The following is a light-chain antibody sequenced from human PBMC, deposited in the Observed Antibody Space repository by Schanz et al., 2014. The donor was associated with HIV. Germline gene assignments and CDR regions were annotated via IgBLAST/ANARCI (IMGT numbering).Light chain of an antibody. J-gene: IGKJ1*01. CDR2: GAS. CDR3: QQYNTWPRT. Sequence: EIVMTQSPATLSVSAGERATLSCRARQNVITSLAWYQQKAGHAPRLLIYGASTRATGVPARFSGSGSGTEFTLTITSLQSEDLAVYYCQQYNTWPRTFGQGTKVELK. CDR1: QNVITS. V-gene: IGKV3-15*01.